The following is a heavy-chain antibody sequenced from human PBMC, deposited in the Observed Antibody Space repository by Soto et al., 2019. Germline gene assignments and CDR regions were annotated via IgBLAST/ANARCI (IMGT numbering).Heavy chain of an antibody. J-gene: IGHJ1*01. CDR1: GFTFSSYA. V-gene: IGHV3-30-3*01. Sequence: GGSLRLSCAASGFTFSSYAMHWVRQAPGKGLEWVAVISYDGSNKYYADSVKGRFTISRDNSRNTLYLQMNSLRAEDTAVYYCARFGYYGISGYDQHWGQGTLVTVSS. D-gene: IGHD3-22*01. CDR3: ARFGYYGISGYDQH. CDR2: ISYDGSNK.